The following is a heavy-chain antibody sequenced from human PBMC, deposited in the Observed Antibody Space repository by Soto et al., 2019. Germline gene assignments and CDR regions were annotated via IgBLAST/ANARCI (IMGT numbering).Heavy chain of an antibody. CDR3: ARDHGGSTWFVGVYYFFGMDV. CDR2: ISSSGDAI. Sequence: GGSLRLSCAASGFIFSDYTMTWVRQAPGRGLEFVSHISSSGDAIFYAESVKGRFTVSRDNTKNSLYLQMNSLRGDDTAVYFCARDHGGSTWFVGVYYFFGMDVWGQGTAVPVSS. V-gene: IGHV3-48*04. CDR1: GFIFSDYT. D-gene: IGHD6-13*01. J-gene: IGHJ6*02.